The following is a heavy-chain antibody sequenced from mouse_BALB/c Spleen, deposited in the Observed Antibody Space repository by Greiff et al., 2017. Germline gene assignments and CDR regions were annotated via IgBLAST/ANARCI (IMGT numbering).Heavy chain of an antibody. J-gene: IGHJ4*01. Sequence: VQLKESGPELVKPGASVKISCKASGYTFTDYNMHWVKQSHGKSLEWIGYIYPYNGGTGYNQKFKSKATLTVDNSSSTAYMELRSLTSEDSAVYYCARRTTATGAMDYWGQGTSVTVSS. CDR2: IYPYNGGT. D-gene: IGHD1-2*01. V-gene: IGHV1S29*02. CDR1: GYTFTDYN. CDR3: ARRTTATGAMDY.